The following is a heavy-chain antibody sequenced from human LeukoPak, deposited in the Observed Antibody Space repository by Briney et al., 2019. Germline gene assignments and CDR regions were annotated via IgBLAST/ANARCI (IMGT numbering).Heavy chain of an antibody. D-gene: IGHD1-26*01. CDR1: GFTFSSYG. Sequence: PGGSLRLSCAASGFTFSSYGMHWVRQAPGKGLEWVAFIRYDGSNKYYADSVKGRFTISRDNSKNTLYLQMNSLRIEDTAVYYCAKEGAATSYRAGVYHFDYWGQGTLVTVSS. CDR3: AKEGAATSYRAGVYHFDY. V-gene: IGHV3-30*02. J-gene: IGHJ4*02. CDR2: IRYDGSNK.